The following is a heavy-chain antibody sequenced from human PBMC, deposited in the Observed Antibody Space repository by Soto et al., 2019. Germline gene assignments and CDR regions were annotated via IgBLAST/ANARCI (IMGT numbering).Heavy chain of an antibody. J-gene: IGHJ4*02. V-gene: IGHV3-23*01. CDR2: ISGSGGST. Sequence: GSLRLSCAASGFTFSSYAMSWVRRAPGKGLEWVSAISGSGGSTYYADSVKGRFTISRDNSKNTLYLQMNSLRAEDTAVYYCAKDXRPYYDILTGYSGYFDYWGQGTLVTVSS. D-gene: IGHD3-9*01. CDR1: GFTFSSYA. CDR3: AKDXRPYYDILTGYSGYFDY.